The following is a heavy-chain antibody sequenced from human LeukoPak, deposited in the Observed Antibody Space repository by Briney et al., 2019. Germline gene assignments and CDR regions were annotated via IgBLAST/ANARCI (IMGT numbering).Heavy chain of an antibody. CDR3: ARRTVGAFDI. J-gene: IGHJ3*02. Sequence: GGSLRLSCAASGFTVSDNYMTWVRQAPGKGLEWVSSIYSAGATHYADSVKGRFTISRDNSENTLYLQMNSLRAEDTAVYYCARRTVGAFDIWGQGTMVTVSS. D-gene: IGHD4-17*01. CDR1: GFTVSDNY. V-gene: IGHV3-66*02. CDR2: IYSAGAT.